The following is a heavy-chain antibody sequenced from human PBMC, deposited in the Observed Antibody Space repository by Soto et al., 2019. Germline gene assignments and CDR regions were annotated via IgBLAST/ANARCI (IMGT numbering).Heavy chain of an antibody. CDR2: ISWNSGSI. V-gene: IGHV3-9*01. CDR3: AGLKYSSGWSLDYYYMDV. J-gene: IGHJ6*03. D-gene: IGHD6-19*01. Sequence: GGSLRLSCAASGFTFDDYAMHWVRQAPGKGLEWVSGISWNSGSIGYADSVKGRFTISRDNAKNSLYLQMNSLRAEDTALYYCAGLKYSSGWSLDYYYMDVWGKGTTVTVSS. CDR1: GFTFDDYA.